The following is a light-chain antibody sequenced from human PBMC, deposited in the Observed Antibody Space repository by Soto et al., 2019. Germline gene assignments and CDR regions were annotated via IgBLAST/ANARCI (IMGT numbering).Light chain of an antibody. CDR3: QQYGTSEII. CDR1: QSVSSSY. V-gene: IGKV3-20*01. Sequence: EIVLTQSPGTLSLSPGERATLSCRASQSVSSSYLAWYQQKPGQAPRLLIYDTSSSASGIPDRFSGSGSGTDFTLTISRLETEDFAVFYCQQYGTSEIIFGQGTRLEIK. CDR2: DTS. J-gene: IGKJ5*01.